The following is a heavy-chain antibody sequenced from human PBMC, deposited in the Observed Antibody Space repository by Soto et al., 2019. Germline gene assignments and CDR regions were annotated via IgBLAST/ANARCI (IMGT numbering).Heavy chain of an antibody. CDR3: AKVWSGARCRFDI. J-gene: IGHJ4*02. Sequence: QVQLVQSGTEVKKPGASVKVSCKASGYTFGKYGITWVRQAPGQGLEWVGWISVYHGNTVHAQKFRGRVNMTTDTSTSTAYMELGSLKIGETAIYYFAKVWSGARCRFDIWGKGTLVTVSS. CDR2: ISVYHGNT. D-gene: IGHD3-3*01. V-gene: IGHV1-18*01. CDR1: GYTFGKYG.